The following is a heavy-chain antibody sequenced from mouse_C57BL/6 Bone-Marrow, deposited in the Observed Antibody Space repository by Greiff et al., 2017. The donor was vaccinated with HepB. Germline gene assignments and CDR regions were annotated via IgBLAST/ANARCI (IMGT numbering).Heavy chain of an antibody. V-gene: IGHV1-78*01. D-gene: IGHD2-4*01. Sequence: QVTLKVSDAELVKPGASVKISCKVSGYTFTDHTIHWMKQRPEQGLEWIGYIYPRDGSTKYNEKFKGKATLTADKSSSTAYMQLNSLTSEDSAVYFCAMIYYDYAWFAYWGQGTLVTVSA. CDR1: GYTFTDHT. CDR3: AMIYYDYAWFAY. J-gene: IGHJ3*01. CDR2: IYPRDGST.